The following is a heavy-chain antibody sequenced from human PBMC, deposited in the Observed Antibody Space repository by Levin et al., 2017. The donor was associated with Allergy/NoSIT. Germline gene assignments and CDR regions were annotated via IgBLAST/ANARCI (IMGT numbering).Heavy chain of an antibody. CDR3: ARDPLVVVPAAMGQCYFDY. J-gene: IGHJ4*02. D-gene: IGHD2-2*01. V-gene: IGHV3-30-3*01. CDR2: ISYDGSNK. CDR1: GFTFSSYA. Sequence: PGGSLRLSCAASGFTFSSYAMHWVRQAPGKGLEWVAVISYDGSNKYYADSVKGRFTISRDNSKNTLYLQMNSLRAEDTAVYYCARDPLVVVPAAMGQCYFDYWGQGTLVTVSS.